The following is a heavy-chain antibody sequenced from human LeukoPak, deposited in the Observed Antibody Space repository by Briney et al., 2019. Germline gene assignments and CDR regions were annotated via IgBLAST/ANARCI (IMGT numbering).Heavy chain of an antibody. D-gene: IGHD3-9*01. CDR2: ISYDGSNK. J-gene: IGHJ4*02. Sequence: GGSLRLSCAASGFTFSSYAMHWVRQAPGKGLEWVAVISYDGSNKYYADSVKGRFTISRGNSKNTLYLQMNSLRAEDTAVYYCARVLRYFDWLSPGANWGQGTLVTVSS. V-gene: IGHV3-30-3*01. CDR3: ARVLRYFDWLSPGAN. CDR1: GFTFSSYA.